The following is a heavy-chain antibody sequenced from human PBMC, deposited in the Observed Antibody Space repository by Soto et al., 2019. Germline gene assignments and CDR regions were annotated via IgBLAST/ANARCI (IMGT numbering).Heavy chain of an antibody. J-gene: IGHJ6*02. D-gene: IGHD2-2*03. Sequence: QVQLVQSGAEVKKPGSSVKVSCKASGGTFSSYAISWVRQAPGQGLEWMGGIIPIFGTANYAQKLQGSVTITADESTRPAYMVLSSLRSEDTALYYCARGYGYCSSTSCDAAANYYYYYGMDVWGQCTTVCASS. CDR1: GGTFSSYA. CDR2: IIPIFGTA. CDR3: ARGYGYCSSTSCDAAANYYYYYGMDV. V-gene: IGHV1-69*01.